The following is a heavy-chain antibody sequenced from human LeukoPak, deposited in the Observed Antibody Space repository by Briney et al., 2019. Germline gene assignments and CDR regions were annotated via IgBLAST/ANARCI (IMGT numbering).Heavy chain of an antibody. CDR3: ARVGYSGYAKDY. Sequence: GESLRLSCAASGFSFDDYGMSWVRQAPGKGLEWVSGINWNGGSTGYADSVKGRFTISRDNAKNSLYLQMNSLRAEDTALYYCARVGYSGYAKDYWGQGTLVTVSS. CDR1: GFSFDDYG. V-gene: IGHV3-20*04. CDR2: INWNGGST. D-gene: IGHD5-12*01. J-gene: IGHJ4*02.